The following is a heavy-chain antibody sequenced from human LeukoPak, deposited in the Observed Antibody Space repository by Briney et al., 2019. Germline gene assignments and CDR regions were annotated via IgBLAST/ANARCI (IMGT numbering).Heavy chain of an antibody. CDR3: ARLRRGSSWSNAFDI. D-gene: IGHD6-13*01. Sequence: GSSVKVSCKASGGTFSSYAISWVRQAPGQGLEWMGWINPNSGGTNYAQKFQGRVTMTRDTSISTAYMELSRLRSDDTAVYYCARLRRGSSWSNAFDIWGQGTMVTVSS. J-gene: IGHJ3*02. CDR2: INPNSGGT. V-gene: IGHV1-2*02. CDR1: GGTFSSYA.